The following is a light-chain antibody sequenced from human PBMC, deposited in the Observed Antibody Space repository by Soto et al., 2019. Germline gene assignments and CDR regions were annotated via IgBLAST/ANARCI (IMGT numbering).Light chain of an antibody. CDR3: QQYGSFWT. J-gene: IGKJ1*01. CDR1: QSVSSSY. Sequence: IVLTQSPGTLSLSPGGRTTLSCRASQSVSSSYLAWYQQKPGQAPRLLIYGASSRATGIPDRFSGSGSGTDFTLTISRLEPEDFAVYYCQQYGSFWTFGQGTKV. CDR2: GAS. V-gene: IGKV3-20*01.